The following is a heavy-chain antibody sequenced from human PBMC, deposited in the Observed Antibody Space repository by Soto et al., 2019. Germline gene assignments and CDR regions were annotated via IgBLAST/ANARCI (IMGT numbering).Heavy chain of an antibody. V-gene: IGHV4-61*01. J-gene: IGHJ6*02. D-gene: IGHD6-19*01. CDR2: IYYSGST. Sequence: QVQLQESGPGLVKPSETLSLTCTVSGGSVSSGSYYWSWIRQPPGKGLEWIGYIYYSGSTNYNPPRKRRVTISVDTSKTQFSLQLSSVTAAATAVYYCARGIEGWYQGRYYYGMDVWGQGTTVTVSS. CDR1: GGSVSSGSYY. CDR3: ARGIEGWYQGRYYYGMDV.